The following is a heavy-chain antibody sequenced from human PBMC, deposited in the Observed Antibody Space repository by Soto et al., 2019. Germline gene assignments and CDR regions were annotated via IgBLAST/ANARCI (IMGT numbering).Heavy chain of an antibody. CDR1: GITFSSYE. J-gene: IGHJ3*02. V-gene: IGHV3-48*03. D-gene: IGHD2-15*01. CDR3: ARDRGDGGNPDVFDI. CDR2: ISSRGSTI. Sequence: PGGSLRLSCAASGITFSSYEKNWDRQAPGKWLEWVSYISSRGSTIYYADSVKGRFTISSDNAKNSLNLQMNSLRGEDTAVYYCARDRGDGGNPDVFDIWGKGXMVTV.